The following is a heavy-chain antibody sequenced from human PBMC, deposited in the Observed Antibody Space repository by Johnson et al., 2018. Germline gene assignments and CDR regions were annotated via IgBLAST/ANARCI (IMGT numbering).Heavy chain of an antibody. D-gene: IGHD5-18*01. V-gene: IGHV3-48*02. J-gene: IGHJ3*02. CDR2: ISSSRSTI. CDR1: GFTLSSYS. Sequence: VQLVESGGGLVQPGGSRGLSCAASGFTLSSYSINWVRPAPGKGLEWVSYISSSRSTIYSADPGKGRFTMSRDDAKNSLYLQMNSLRDEDTAVYYCARDLPLGYLGALDIWGQGTMVTVSS. CDR3: ARDLPLGYLGALDI.